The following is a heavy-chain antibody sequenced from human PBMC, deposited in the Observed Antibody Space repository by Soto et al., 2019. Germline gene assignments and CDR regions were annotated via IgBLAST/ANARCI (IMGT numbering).Heavy chain of an antibody. V-gene: IGHV3-53*04. J-gene: IGHJ6*03. Sequence: EVQLVESGGGLVQPGGSLRLSCAASGFTVSSNYMSWVRQAPGKGLEWVSVIYSGGSTYYADSVKGRFTISRNNSKNTLYLQMNSLRAEDTAVYYCARGGGGYYDFWSGTHYMDVWGKGTTVTVSS. CDR2: IYSGGST. CDR3: ARGGGGYYDFWSGTHYMDV. D-gene: IGHD3-3*01. CDR1: GFTVSSNY.